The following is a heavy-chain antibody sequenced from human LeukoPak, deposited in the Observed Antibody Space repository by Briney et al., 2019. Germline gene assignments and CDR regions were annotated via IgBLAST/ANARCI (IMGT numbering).Heavy chain of an antibody. D-gene: IGHD6-6*01. CDR3: ARESQKFEY. J-gene: IGHJ6*02. CDR2: ISGDGVST. CDR1: GLPIADFG. Sequence: GGSLCLSCVASGLPIADFGMHWVRQAPGKGLEWVSLISGDGVSTFYADSVKGRFSISRDNSKNSLSLEMNSLRTEDTAMYYCARESQKFEYWGQGTTVTVSS. V-gene: IGHV3-43*02.